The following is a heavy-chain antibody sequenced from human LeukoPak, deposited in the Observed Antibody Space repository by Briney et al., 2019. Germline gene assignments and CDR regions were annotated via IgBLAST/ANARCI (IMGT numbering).Heavy chain of an antibody. CDR1: GCTFSSYS. J-gene: IGHJ4*02. CDR2: INNSSSYI. CDR3: ARDPGQLTYYDILTGYYPYYFDY. D-gene: IGHD3-9*01. V-gene: IGHV3-21*01. Sequence: GGSLTLSCAASGCTFSSYSMNWVRQAPGKGLEGVSSINNSSSYIYYADSVKGRFTISRDNAKNSLYLQMNSLRAEDTAVYYCARDPGQLTYYDILTGYYPYYFDYWGQGTLVTVSS.